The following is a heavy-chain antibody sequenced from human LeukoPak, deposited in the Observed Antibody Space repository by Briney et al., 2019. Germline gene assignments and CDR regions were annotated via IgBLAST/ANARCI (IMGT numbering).Heavy chain of an antibody. J-gene: IGHJ5*02. CDR2: ISAYNGNT. CDR3: ARTFSRLQYGENWFDP. D-gene: IGHD4-11*01. CDR1: GYTFTSYG. Sequence: GASVKVSCKASGYTFTSYGISWVRQAPGQGLERMGWISAYNGNTNYAQKLQGRVTMTTDTSTSTAYMELRSLRSDDTAVYYCARTFSRLQYGENWFDPWGQGTLVTVSS. V-gene: IGHV1-18*01.